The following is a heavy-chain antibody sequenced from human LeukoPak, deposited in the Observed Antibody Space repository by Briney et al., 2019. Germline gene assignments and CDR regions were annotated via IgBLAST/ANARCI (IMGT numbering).Heavy chain of an antibody. CDR3: ASHKGYYDSSGYTFDY. CDR1: GGTFSSYA. V-gene: IGHV1-69*04. D-gene: IGHD3-22*01. J-gene: IGHJ4*02. CDR2: IIPILGIA. Sequence: SVKVSCKASGGTFSSYAISWMRQAPGQGLEWMGRIIPILGIANYAQKFQGRVTITADKSTSTAYMELSSLRSEDTAVYYCASHKGYYDSSGYTFDYWGQGTLVTVSS.